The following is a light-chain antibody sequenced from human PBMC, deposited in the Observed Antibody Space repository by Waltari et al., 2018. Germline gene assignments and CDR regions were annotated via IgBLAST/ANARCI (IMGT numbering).Light chain of an antibody. J-gene: IGLJ1*01. Sequence: QSALTQPPSASGSPGQSVTISCPGTSSDVGGYNYVSWFQHPPGKAPKLMIYEVTKRPSGVPDRFSGSKSGNTASLTVSGLQAEDEADYYCSSYAGSDTWRYVFGTGTKVTVL. CDR1: SSDVGGYNY. CDR2: EVT. CDR3: SSYAGSDTWRYV. V-gene: IGLV2-8*01.